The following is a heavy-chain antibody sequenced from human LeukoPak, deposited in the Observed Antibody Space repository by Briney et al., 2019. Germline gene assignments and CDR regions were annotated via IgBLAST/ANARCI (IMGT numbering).Heavy chain of an antibody. CDR2: INYSGST. D-gene: IGHD2-2*01. J-gene: IGHJ5*02. V-gene: IGHV4-39*01. Sequence: SETLSLTCTVSGGSISSTSYFWGWIRQPPGKGLEWIGNINYSGSTYYNPSLKSRVTISVDTSKNQFSLKLSSVTAADTAVYYCARVLSIVVVPGAIFWFDPWGQGTLVTVSS. CDR3: ARVLSIVVVPGAIFWFDP. CDR1: GGSISSTSYF.